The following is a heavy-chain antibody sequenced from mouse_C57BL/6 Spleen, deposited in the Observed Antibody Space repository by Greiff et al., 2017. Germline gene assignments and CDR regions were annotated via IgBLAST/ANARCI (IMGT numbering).Heavy chain of an antibody. CDR1: GYAFSSYW. V-gene: IGHV1-80*01. CDR2: IYPGDGDT. J-gene: IGHJ2*01. Sequence: QVQLQQSGAELVKPGASVKISCKASGYAFSSYWMNWVKQRPGKGLEWIGQIYPGDGDTNYNGKFKGKATLTADKSSSTAYMQLSSLTSEDSAVYFCARSDYGNYVGYWGQGTTPTVSS. CDR3: ARSDYGNYVGY. D-gene: IGHD2-1*01.